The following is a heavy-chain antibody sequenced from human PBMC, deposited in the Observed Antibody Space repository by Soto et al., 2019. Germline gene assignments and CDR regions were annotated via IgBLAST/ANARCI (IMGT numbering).Heavy chain of an antibody. V-gene: IGHV3-23*01. J-gene: IGHJ5*02. CDR2: IIGSGEST. CDR1: GFTFTIYA. Sequence: EVHLLESGGGLVQPGGSLRLSCAASGFTFTIYAMSWVRQAPGKGLEWVSVIIGSGESTYYADSVKGRFTISRDNSKNTLYLQMNSLRAEDTAVYYCAKSGGMAALDPWGQGTLVTVSS. CDR3: AKSGGMAALDP. D-gene: IGHD6-6*01.